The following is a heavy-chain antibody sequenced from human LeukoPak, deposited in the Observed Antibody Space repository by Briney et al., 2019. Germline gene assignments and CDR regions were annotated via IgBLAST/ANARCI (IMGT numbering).Heavy chain of an antibody. CDR1: GGSISSGGYS. D-gene: IGHD3-22*01. J-gene: IGHJ4*02. V-gene: IGHV4-30-2*01. CDR2: IYHSGST. CDR3: ARNYYDSSGYYYVLDY. Sequence: SQTLSLTCAVSGGSISSGGYSWSWIRQPPGKGLEWIGYIYHSGSTYYNPSLKSRVTISVDRSKNQFSLKLSSVTAADTAVYYCARNYYDSSGYYYVLDYWGQGTLVTVSS.